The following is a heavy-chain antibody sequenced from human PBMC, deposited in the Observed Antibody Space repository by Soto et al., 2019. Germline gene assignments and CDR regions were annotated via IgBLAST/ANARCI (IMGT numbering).Heavy chain of an antibody. Sequence: SETLSLTCAVYGGSFSGYYWSWIRQPPGKGLEWIGEINHSGSTNYNPSLKSRVTISVDTSKNQFSLKLSSVTAADTAVYYCARALGRWFGELPPYYYYGMDVWVQGTTVTVSS. D-gene: IGHD3-10*01. J-gene: IGHJ6*02. V-gene: IGHV4-34*01. CDR1: GGSFSGYY. CDR2: INHSGST. CDR3: ARALGRWFGELPPYYYYGMDV.